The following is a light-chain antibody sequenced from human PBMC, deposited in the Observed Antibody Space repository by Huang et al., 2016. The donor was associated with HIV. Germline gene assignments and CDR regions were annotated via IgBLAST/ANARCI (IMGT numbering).Light chain of an antibody. CDR1: QSVSGY. CDR2: NTS. CDR3: QLRTTRPPRYS. Sequence: EIVLTQSPATLSLSPGERATLSCRAGQSVSGYLAWYQQKPGQAPRLLIYNTSTRVAGIPSRFSASGSGTDFTLTISSLEPEDFAIYYCQLRTTRPPRYSFGQGTRLEIK. V-gene: IGKV3-11*01. J-gene: IGKJ2*03.